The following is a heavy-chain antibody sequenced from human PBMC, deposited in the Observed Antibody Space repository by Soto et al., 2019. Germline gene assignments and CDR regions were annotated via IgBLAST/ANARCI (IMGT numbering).Heavy chain of an antibody. CDR1: GFTFSHYG. CDR2: ISYDGNNK. J-gene: IGHJ6*03. D-gene: IGHD3-10*01. Sequence: GGSLRLSCAASGFTFSHYGMHWVRQAPGKGLEWLAVISYDGNNKYYADSVKGRFTISRDNSKNTVFLQMNSLRAEDTAIYYCAKDVLLWFGEVPGYYMDVWGKGTTVTVSS. V-gene: IGHV3-30*18. CDR3: AKDVLLWFGEVPGYYMDV.